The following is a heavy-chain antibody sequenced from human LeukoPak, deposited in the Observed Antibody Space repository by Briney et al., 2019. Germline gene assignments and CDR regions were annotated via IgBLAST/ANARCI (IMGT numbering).Heavy chain of an antibody. D-gene: IGHD3-10*01. Sequence: GASVKVSCNISGYTLTELSIHWVRQAPGKGLEWMGGFDPEDDEKVYAQTFQGRVTMTEDTSTDTAYMKLSSLRSEDTAVYYCATYVYSGSRTFYYFDNWGQGTLVTVSS. CDR2: FDPEDDEK. CDR1: GYTLTELS. V-gene: IGHV1-24*01. CDR3: ATYVYSGSRTFYYFDN. J-gene: IGHJ4*02.